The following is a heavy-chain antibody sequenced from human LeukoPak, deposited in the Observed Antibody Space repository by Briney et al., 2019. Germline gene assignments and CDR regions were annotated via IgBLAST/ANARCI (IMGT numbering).Heavy chain of an antibody. CDR1: GGSISSYY. CDR3: ARLTAYYYDSSGYQTSFDI. D-gene: IGHD3-22*01. V-gene: IGHV4-59*01. CDR2: IYYSGCT. Sequence: KPSETLSLTCTVSGGSISSYYWSWIRQPPGKGLEWIGYIYYSGCTNYNPSLKSRVTISVDTSKNQFSLKLSSVTAADTAVYYCARLTAYYYDSSGYQTSFDIWGQGTMVTVSS. J-gene: IGHJ3*02.